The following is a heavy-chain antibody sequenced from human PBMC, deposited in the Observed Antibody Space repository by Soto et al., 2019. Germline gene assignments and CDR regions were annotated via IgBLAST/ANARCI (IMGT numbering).Heavy chain of an antibody. CDR2: ISAYNGNT. V-gene: IGHV1-18*01. CDR1: GYTFTSYG. J-gene: IGHJ6*02. CDR3: ARGEGRRGYYYYYYGMDV. Sequence: QVQLVQSGAEVKKPGASVKVSCKASGYTFTSYGISWVRQAPGQGLEWMGWISAYNGNTNYAQKLQGRVTMTTDTSTSTAYMELRSLRSDDTAGYYCARGEGRRGYYYYYYGMDVWGQGTTVTVSS.